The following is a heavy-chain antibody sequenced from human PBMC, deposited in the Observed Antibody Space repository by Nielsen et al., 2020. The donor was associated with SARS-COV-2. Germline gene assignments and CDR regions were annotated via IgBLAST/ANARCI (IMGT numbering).Heavy chain of an antibody. D-gene: IGHD3-10*01. CDR2: INHSGST. V-gene: IGHV4-34*01. Sequence: GSLRLSCAVYGGSFSGYYWSWIRQPPGKGLEWIGEINHSGSTNYNPSLKSRVTISVDTSKNQFSLKLSSVTAADTAVYYCAREYYYGSGILGGCWGQGTLVTVSS. CDR1: GGSFSGYY. J-gene: IGHJ4*02. CDR3: AREYYYGSGILGGC.